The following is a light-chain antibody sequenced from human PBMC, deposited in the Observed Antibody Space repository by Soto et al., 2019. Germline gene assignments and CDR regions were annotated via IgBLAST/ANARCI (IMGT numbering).Light chain of an antibody. CDR1: QIVSSY. J-gene: IGKJ1*01. V-gene: IGKV3-11*01. CDR2: DAS. Sequence: EIVLTQSPATLSLSPGERATLSSRASQIVSSYLAWYQQKSGQAPRLLIYDASNMATGIPARFSGSGSGTDFTLTISSLEPEDFAVYYCQQRSNWPRTFGQGTKV. CDR3: QQRSNWPRT.